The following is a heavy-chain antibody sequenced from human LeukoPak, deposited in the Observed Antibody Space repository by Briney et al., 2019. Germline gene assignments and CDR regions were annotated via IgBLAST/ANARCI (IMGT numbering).Heavy chain of an antibody. CDR3: ATHCSGTSCHRDY. CDR2: IQYDGSNI. V-gene: IGHV3-30*02. J-gene: IGHJ4*02. Sequence: GGSLRLSCAASGFTFSRYGMHWVRQAPGKGLDCVAFIQYDGSNIYYSDSVKGRFTISRDNSKNTLYLQMNSLRAEDTAVYYCATHCSGTSCHRDYWGQGTLVTVSS. CDR1: GFTFSRYG. D-gene: IGHD2-2*01.